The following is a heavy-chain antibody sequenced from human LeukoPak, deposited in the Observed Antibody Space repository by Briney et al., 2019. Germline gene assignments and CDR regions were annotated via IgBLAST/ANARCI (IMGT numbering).Heavy chain of an antibody. Sequence: GGSLRLSCAASGFTFSSYSMNWVRQAPGKGLEWVSSISSSSSYIYYADSVKGRLTISRDNAKNSLYLQMNSLRAEDTAVYYCARDPSYYYDSSGENWGQGTLVTVSS. V-gene: IGHV3-21*01. CDR2: ISSSSSYI. D-gene: IGHD3-22*01. CDR3: ARDPSYYYDSSGEN. CDR1: GFTFSSYS. J-gene: IGHJ4*02.